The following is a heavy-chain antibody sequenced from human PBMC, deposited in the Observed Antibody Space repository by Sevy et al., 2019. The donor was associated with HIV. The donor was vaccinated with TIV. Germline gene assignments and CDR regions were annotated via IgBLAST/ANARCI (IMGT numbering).Heavy chain of an antibody. J-gene: IGHJ4*02. V-gene: IGHV3-21*01. CDR1: GFTFSSYS. CDR2: ISSSSSYI. D-gene: IGHD4-17*01. Sequence: GSLRLSCAASGFTFSSYSMNWVRQAPGKGLEWVSSISSSSSYIYYADSVKGRFTISRDNAKNSLYLQMNSLRAEDTAVYYCARENGLYGDYVFGLDYWGQGTLVTVSS. CDR3: ARENGLYGDYVFGLDY.